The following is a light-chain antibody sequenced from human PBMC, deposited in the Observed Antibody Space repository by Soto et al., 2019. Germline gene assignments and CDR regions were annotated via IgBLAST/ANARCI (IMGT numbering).Light chain of an antibody. CDR2: GNS. J-gene: IGLJ2*01. Sequence: QSVLTQPPSVSGAPGQRVTISCTGSSSNIGAGYDVHWYQQLPGTAPKLLIYGNSNRPSGVPDRFSGSKSGTSASLAITGLQAEDEADYYCQSYPGVFGGGIKLTVL. CDR3: QSYPGV. CDR1: SSNIGAGYD. V-gene: IGLV1-40*01.